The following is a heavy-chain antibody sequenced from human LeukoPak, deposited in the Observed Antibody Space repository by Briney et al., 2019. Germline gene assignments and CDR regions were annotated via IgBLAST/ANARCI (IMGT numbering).Heavy chain of an antibody. V-gene: IGHV3-23*01. Sequence: GGSLRLSCAASGFTFSSYAMSWVRQAPGKGLEWVSAISGSGGSTYYADSVKGRFTISRDNSKNTLYLQMNSLRAEDTAVYYCAKAKGGGYAKYYFDYWGQGTLVTVSS. CDR1: GFTFSSYA. CDR3: AKAKGGGYAKYYFDY. CDR2: ISGSGGST. J-gene: IGHJ4*02. D-gene: IGHD3-22*01.